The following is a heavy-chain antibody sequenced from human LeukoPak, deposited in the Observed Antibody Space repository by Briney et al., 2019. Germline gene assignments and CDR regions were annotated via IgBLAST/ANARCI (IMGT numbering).Heavy chain of an antibody. D-gene: IGHD4-17*01. CDR3: AKDIMHDYGDYGCRGGNWFDP. J-gene: IGHJ5*02. CDR1: GFTFSSYA. Sequence: GGSLRLSCAASGFTFSSYAMSWVRQAPGKGLEWVSAISGSGGSTYYADSVKGWFTISRDNSKNTLYLQMNSLRAEDTAVYYCAKDIMHDYGDYGCRGGNWFDPWGQGTLVTVSS. CDR2: ISGSGGST. V-gene: IGHV3-23*01.